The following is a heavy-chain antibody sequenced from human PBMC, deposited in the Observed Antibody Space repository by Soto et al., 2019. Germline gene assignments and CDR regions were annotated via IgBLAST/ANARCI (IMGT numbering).Heavy chain of an antibody. D-gene: IGHD4-17*01. V-gene: IGHV2-5*02. CDR3: GHIMTTVTTA. CDR1: GFSLSTSGVG. J-gene: IGHJ5*02. CDR2: IYWDDDK. Sequence: QITLKESGPTLVKPTQTLTLTCTFSGFSLSTSGVGVNWIRQPPGKALEWLALIYWDDDKRSRPSLKSKLTITKDTPKNQVGATTPNMGPLDTASYCGGHIMTTVTTAWGQGTLVT.